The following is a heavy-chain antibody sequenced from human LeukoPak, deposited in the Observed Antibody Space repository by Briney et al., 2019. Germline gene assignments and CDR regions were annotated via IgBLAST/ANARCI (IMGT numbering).Heavy chain of an antibody. D-gene: IGHD2-15*01. V-gene: IGHV3-53*01. CDR3: ARATYSLGYYYGMDV. Sequence: PGGSLRLSCAASGFTVSSNYMSWVRQAPGKGLEWVSVICSGGSTYYADSVKGRFTISRDNSKNTLYLQMNSLRAEDTAVYYCARATYSLGYYYGMDVWGQGTAVTVSS. J-gene: IGHJ6*02. CDR1: GFTVSSNY. CDR2: ICSGGST.